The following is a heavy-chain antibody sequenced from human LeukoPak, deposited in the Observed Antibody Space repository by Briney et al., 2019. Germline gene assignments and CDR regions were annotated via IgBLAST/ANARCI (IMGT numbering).Heavy chain of an antibody. Sequence: SETLSLTRTVSGGSISSYYWSWIRQPAGKGLEWIGRIYTSGSTNYNPSLKSRVTMSVDTSKNQFSLKLSSVTAADTAVYYCARSNRNYYGSGIVLGEDYFDYWGQGTLVTVSS. CDR1: GGSISSYY. CDR2: IYTSGST. V-gene: IGHV4-4*07. CDR3: ARSNRNYYGSGIVLGEDYFDY. J-gene: IGHJ4*02. D-gene: IGHD3-10*01.